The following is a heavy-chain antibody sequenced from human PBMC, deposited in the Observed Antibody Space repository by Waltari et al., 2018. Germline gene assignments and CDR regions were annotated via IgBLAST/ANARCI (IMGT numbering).Heavy chain of an antibody. V-gene: IGHV4-34*01. D-gene: IGHD6-13*01. CDR3: ARLIAAAGTGSY. J-gene: IGHJ4*02. CDR1: GGSFSGYY. CDR2: INHSGST. Sequence: QVQLQQWGAGLLKPSETLSLTCAVYGGSFSGYYWSWIHQPPGKGLEWIGEINHSGSTNYNPSLKSRVTISVDTSKNQFSLKLSSVTAADTAVYYCARLIAAAGTGSYWGQGTLVTVSS.